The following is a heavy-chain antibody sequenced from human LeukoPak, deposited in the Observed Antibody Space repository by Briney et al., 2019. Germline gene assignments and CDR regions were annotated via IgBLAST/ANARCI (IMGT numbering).Heavy chain of an antibody. D-gene: IGHD5-24*01. CDR3: AKDIQLST. J-gene: IGHJ3*01. V-gene: IGHV3-23*01. CDR1: GFTFIVAA. Sequence: GSLRLSCAASGFTFIVAAMTWVRKAPGKGREWVSLIGASGESTYYADSVKGRFTISRDNSKNTLSLQMNSLRVEDTAMYFCAKDIQLSTWGLGTMVTVSS. CDR2: IGASGEST.